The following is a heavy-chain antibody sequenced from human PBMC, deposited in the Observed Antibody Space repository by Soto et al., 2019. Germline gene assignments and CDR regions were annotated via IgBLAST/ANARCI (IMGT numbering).Heavy chain of an antibody. CDR2: INAGNGNT. CDR1: GYTFTSYA. Sequence: QVQLVQSGAEVKKPGASVKVSCKASGYTFTSYAMHWVRQAPGQRLEWMGWINAGNGNTKYSQKFQGRVTITRDTSASTAYMELSSLRAEDTAVYYCARDGDEGGMDVWGQGTTVTVSS. V-gene: IGHV1-3*01. J-gene: IGHJ6*02. D-gene: IGHD7-27*01. CDR3: ARDGDEGGMDV.